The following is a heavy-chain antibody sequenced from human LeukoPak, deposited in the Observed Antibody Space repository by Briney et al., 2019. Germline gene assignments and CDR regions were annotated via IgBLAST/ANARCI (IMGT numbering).Heavy chain of an antibody. CDR3: AKRAAYSRSSLVLPFDAFDL. V-gene: IGHV3-23*01. Sequence: PGGSLRLSCAASGFTFSSHGMSWVRQAPGKGLEWVSVSSGSGTHTYYAASVKGRFTISRDNSNNTLYLQMNSLRAEDTAVYYCAKRAAYSRSSLVLPFDAFDLWGQGTMVTVSS. CDR1: GFTFSSHG. D-gene: IGHD6-6*01. J-gene: IGHJ3*01. CDR2: SSGSGTHT.